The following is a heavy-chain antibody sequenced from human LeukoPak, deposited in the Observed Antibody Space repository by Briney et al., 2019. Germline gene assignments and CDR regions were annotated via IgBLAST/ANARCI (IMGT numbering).Heavy chain of an antibody. J-gene: IGHJ4*02. CDR3: ARDLWGSSDYVWGSFDY. Sequence: GGSLRLSCAASGFTFSSYAMHWVRQAPGKGLEWVAVISYDGSNKYYADSVKGRFTISRDNSKNTLYLQMNSLRAEDTAVYYCARDLWGSSDYVWGSFDYWGQGTLVTVSS. V-gene: IGHV3-30-3*01. CDR2: ISYDGSNK. D-gene: IGHD3-16*01. CDR1: GFTFSSYA.